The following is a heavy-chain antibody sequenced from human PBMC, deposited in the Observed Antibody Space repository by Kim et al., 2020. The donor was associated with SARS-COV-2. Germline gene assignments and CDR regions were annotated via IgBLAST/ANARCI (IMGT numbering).Heavy chain of an antibody. CDR3: AREGAGASYITFDF. D-gene: IGHD1-26*01. CDR1: AYPFTDYY. Sequence: ASVKVSCKASAYPFTDYYMHWVRQAPGQGLEWMGRINPNSGDTFYAQKFQDRVNMTRDTSIGTAHMELSRLTSDDTAFYYCAREGAGASYITFDFWGQGTLVTVSS. J-gene: IGHJ4*02. CDR2: INPNSGDT. V-gene: IGHV1-2*06.